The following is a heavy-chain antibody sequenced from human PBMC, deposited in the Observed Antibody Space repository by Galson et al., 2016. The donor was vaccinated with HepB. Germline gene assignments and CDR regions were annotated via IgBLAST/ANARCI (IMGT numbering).Heavy chain of an antibody. V-gene: IGHV5-51*01. Sequence: QSGAEVTKPGESLKISCKGSGYSFTPYWIGWVRQMPGKGLEWMGMIYPGASDTRYSPSFQGQVTISADQSINTAYLQWSSLKASDTAMYYCARTVSIAAAGGADYWGQGTLVTVTS. CDR1: GYSFTPYW. CDR2: IYPGASDT. J-gene: IGHJ4*02. CDR3: ARTVSIAAAGGADY. D-gene: IGHD6-13*01.